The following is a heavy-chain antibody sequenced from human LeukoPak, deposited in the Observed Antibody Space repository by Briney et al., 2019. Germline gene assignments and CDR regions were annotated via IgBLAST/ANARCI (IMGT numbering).Heavy chain of an antibody. J-gene: IGHJ5*02. CDR1: GGYIITSDHY. V-gene: IGHV4-39*07. CDR3: ARKRYYYGGKTWFDP. D-gene: IGHD4-23*01. CDR2: IYYTGST. Sequence: SETLSLTCSVSGGYIITSDHYWGWIRQPPGKGLEWIGSIYYTGSTSTNPFFKSRVTVSVDTSKNQFSLNLTSVTAADTAVYYCARKRYYYGGKTWFDPWGQGTLVTVSS.